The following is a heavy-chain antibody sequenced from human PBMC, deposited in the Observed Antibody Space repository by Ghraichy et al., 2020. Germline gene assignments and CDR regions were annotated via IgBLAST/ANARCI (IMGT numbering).Heavy chain of an antibody. CDR1: GGTFSSYA. J-gene: IGHJ6*03. CDR3: ARALPTYYYYYYMDV. Sequence: GGSLRLSCKASGGTFSSYAISWVRQAPGQGLEWMGGIIPIFGTANYAQKFQGRVTITADESTSTAYMELSSLRSEDTAVYYCARALPTYYYYYYMDVWGKGTTVTVSS. CDR2: IIPIFGTA. V-gene: IGHV1-69*01.